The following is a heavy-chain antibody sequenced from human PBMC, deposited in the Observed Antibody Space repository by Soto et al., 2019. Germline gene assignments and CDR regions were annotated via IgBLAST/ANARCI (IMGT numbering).Heavy chain of an antibody. J-gene: IGHJ5*02. Sequence: QVQMQESGPGLVKPSEISSLTCTVSGGSISSDYWNWIRQPPGKGLEWIGYVYHSWSTKYNPSLKSRVTISVDTSKNQLSLKLSSVTAADTAVYYCARFGTSPNGNWFDPWGQGTLVTVSS. V-gene: IGHV4-59*01. CDR2: VYHSWST. CDR1: GGSISSDY. D-gene: IGHD3-10*01. CDR3: ARFGTSPNGNWFDP.